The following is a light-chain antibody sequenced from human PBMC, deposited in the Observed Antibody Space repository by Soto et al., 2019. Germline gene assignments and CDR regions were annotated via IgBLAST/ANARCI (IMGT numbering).Light chain of an antibody. J-gene: IGKJ1*01. CDR3: RHYNNWPPET. Sequence: EIVMTQSPTTLSVSPGEKATLSCRASQSVSSRLAWYQQKRGQAPRLLIYDASTRATGIPARFSGSGSGTEFNLTISSLQSEDFAIYYCRHYNNWPPETFAQGAKVDI. CDR2: DAS. CDR1: QSVSSR. V-gene: IGKV3-15*01.